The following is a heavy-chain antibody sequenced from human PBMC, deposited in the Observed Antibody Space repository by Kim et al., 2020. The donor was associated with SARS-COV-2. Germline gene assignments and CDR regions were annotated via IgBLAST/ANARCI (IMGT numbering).Heavy chain of an antibody. CDR3: ARTGIAAAGTTPFDY. CDR2: IIPIFGTA. D-gene: IGHD6-13*01. CDR1: GGTFSSYA. Sequence: SVKVSCKASGGTFSSYAISWVRQAPGQGLEWMGGIIPIFGTANYAQKFQGRVTITADESTSTAYMELSSLRSEDTAVYYCARTGIAAAGTTPFDYWGQGTLVTVSS. V-gene: IGHV1-69*13. J-gene: IGHJ4*02.